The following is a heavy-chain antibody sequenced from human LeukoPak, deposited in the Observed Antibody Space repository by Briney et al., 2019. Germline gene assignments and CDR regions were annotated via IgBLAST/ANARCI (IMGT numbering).Heavy chain of an antibody. Sequence: GGSLRLSCAASGFTFSSNSMNWVRQAPGKGLEWVSYISSTGGTIYYADSMKGRFTISRNNAKNTLYLQMNSLRAEDTALYYCATCGYTYGCYSDYWGQGTLVTVSS. D-gene: IGHD5-18*01. J-gene: IGHJ4*02. CDR1: GFTFSSNS. V-gene: IGHV3-48*04. CDR2: ISSTGGTI. CDR3: ATCGYTYGCYSDY.